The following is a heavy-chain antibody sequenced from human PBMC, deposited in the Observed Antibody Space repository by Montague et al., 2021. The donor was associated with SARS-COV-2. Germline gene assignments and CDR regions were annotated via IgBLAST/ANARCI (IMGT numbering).Heavy chain of an antibody. Sequence: SETLSLTYAVRGGSFTNYYWNWIRQSPGKGLETLGEINHRGSTNYNPSLKSRVTISVDMSKSQVSLNLTSVTAADTAIYYCARARGRTGWFDSWCQGIQVTVSS. J-gene: IGHJ5*01. CDR3: ARARGRTGWFDS. CDR2: INHRGST. D-gene: IGHD3-10*01. CDR1: GGSFTNYY. V-gene: IGHV4-34*01.